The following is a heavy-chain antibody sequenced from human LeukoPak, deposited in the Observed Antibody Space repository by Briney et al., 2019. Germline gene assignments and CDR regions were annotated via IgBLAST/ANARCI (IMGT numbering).Heavy chain of an antibody. V-gene: IGHV3-9*03. Sequence: PGRSLRLSCAASGFTFDDYAMHWVRQAPGKGLEWVSGISWNSGSIGYADSVKGRFTISRDNAKNSLYLQMNSLRAEDMALYYCAKDRNYDILTGPLDYWGQGTLDTVSS. J-gene: IGHJ4*02. D-gene: IGHD3-9*01. CDR2: ISWNSGSI. CDR1: GFTFDDYA. CDR3: AKDRNYDILTGPLDY.